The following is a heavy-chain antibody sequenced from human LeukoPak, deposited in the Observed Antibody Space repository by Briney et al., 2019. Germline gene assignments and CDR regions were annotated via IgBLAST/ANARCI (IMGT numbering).Heavy chain of an antibody. CDR3: AKAQSTVTAGYFDY. J-gene: IGHJ4*02. D-gene: IGHD4-17*01. CDR1: GFTFSSYG. V-gene: IGHV3-30*18. CDR2: ISYDGSNE. Sequence: GRSLRLSCAASGFTFSSYGMHWVRQAPGKGLEWVAVISYDGSNEYYADSVKGRFTISRDNSKNTLYLQMNSLRAEDTAVYYCAKAQSTVTAGYFDYWGQGTLVTVSS.